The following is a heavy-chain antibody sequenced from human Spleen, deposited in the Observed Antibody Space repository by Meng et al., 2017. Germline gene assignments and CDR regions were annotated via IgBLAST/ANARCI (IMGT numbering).Heavy chain of an antibody. V-gene: IGHV4-4*02. CDR3: ARRTTFGIGSWFDP. CDR2: IYQSGNT. Sequence: QVQLQQWGAGLLKPSETLSLTCVVSGDSISSTNWCSWVRQSPGKGLEWIGEIYQSGNTNYNPSLESRVTISLDRSKNQFSLKLSSVTAADTAVYYCARRTTFGIGSWFDPWGQGILVTVSS. CDR1: GDSISSTNW. D-gene: IGHD1/OR15-1a*01. J-gene: IGHJ5*02.